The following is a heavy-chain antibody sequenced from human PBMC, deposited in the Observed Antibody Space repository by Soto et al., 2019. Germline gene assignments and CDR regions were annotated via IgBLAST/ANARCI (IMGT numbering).Heavy chain of an antibody. J-gene: IGHJ4*02. CDR1: GFTFSSYA. Sequence: SGGSLRLSCAASGFTFSSYAMSWVRQAPGKGLVWVSRINSDGSSTSYADSVKGRFTISRDNAKNTLYLQMNSLRAEDTAVYYCARSHSSVTLYFDYWGQGTLVTVSS. CDR3: ARSHSSVTLYFDY. D-gene: IGHD4-17*01. CDR2: INSDGSST. V-gene: IGHV3-74*01.